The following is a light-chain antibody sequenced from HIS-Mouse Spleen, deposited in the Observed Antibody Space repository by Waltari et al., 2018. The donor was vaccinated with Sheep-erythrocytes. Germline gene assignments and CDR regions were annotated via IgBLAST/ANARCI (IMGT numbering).Light chain of an antibody. CDR2: GKN. J-gene: IGLJ2*01. CDR3: NSRDSSGNHVV. CDR1: SLRSYY. Sequence: SSELTQDPAVSVALGQTVRITCQGDSLRSYYASWYQQKPGQAPVLVIYGKNNRPSEIPDHFSGSSSGNKASLTITGAQAEDEADYYCNSRDSSGNHVVFGGGTKLTVL. V-gene: IGLV3-19*01.